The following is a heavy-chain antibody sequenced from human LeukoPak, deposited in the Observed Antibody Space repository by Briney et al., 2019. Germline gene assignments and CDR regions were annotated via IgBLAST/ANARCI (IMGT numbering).Heavy chain of an antibody. J-gene: IGHJ5*02. Sequence: ASVKVSCKVSGYTLTELSMHWVRQPPGKGLEWMGGFDPEDGETIYAQKFQGRVTMTEDTSTDTAYMELSSLRSEDTAVYYCATDFGGNNWFDPWGQGTLVTVSS. CDR2: FDPEDGET. V-gene: IGHV1-24*01. CDR3: ATDFGGNNWFDP. D-gene: IGHD3-3*01. CDR1: GYTLTELS.